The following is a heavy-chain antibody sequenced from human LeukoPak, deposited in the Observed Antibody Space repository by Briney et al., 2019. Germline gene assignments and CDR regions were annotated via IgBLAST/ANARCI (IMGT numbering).Heavy chain of an antibody. J-gene: IGHJ3*02. CDR2: ISTYNYNT. Sequence: GASVKVSCKTSGYTFTSYDITWVRQAPGQGLEWMGYISTYNYNTHHSQKFQGRVFMSTDSSSGTAYMDLQSLTSDDTAVYYCARHMREFWSRRQPGDAFDIWGQGTMVTASS. V-gene: IGHV1-18*01. CDR1: GYTFTSYD. CDR3: ARHMREFWSRRQPGDAFDI. D-gene: IGHD3-3*01.